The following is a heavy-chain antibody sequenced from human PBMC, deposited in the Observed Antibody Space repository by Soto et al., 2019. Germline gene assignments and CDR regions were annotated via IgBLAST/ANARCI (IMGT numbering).Heavy chain of an antibody. CDR3: AREGLTSDFDY. V-gene: IGHV3-74*01. CDR1: GFTFSSYW. D-gene: IGHD2-21*02. CDR2: INSDGSST. Sequence: GGSLRLSCAASGFTFSSYWMHWVRQAPGKGLVWVSRINSDGSSTSYADSVKGRFTISRDNAKNTLYLQMNSLGAEDTAVYYCAREGLTSDFDYWGQGAQVTVSS. J-gene: IGHJ4*02.